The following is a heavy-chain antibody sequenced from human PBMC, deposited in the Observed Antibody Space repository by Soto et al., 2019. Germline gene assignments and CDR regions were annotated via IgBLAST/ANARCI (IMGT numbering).Heavy chain of an antibody. Sequence: SETLSLTCTVSGGSISSGGYYCSWIRQPPGRGLEYIGYVDYDDNTDYNPSLKSRVTISVDTSKNQFSLKLSSVTAADTAVYYCARRYGVYFDYWGQGTLVTVSS. CDR1: GGSISSGGYY. J-gene: IGHJ4*02. CDR2: VDYDDNT. CDR3: ARRYGVYFDY. D-gene: IGHD4-17*01. V-gene: IGHV4-61*08.